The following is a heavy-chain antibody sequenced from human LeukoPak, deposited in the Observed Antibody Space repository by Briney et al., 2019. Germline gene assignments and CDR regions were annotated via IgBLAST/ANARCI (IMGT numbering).Heavy chain of an antibody. CDR2: ISSSSSTI. CDR1: GFTFSSYS. CDR3: ARGVRQQLPFLAFDY. J-gene: IGHJ4*02. Sequence: PGGSLRLSCAASGFTFSSYSMNWVRQAPWKGLEWVSYISSSSSTIYYADSVKGRFTISRDNAKNSLYLQMNSLRAEDTAVYYCARGVRQQLPFLAFDYWGQGTLVTVSS. D-gene: IGHD6-13*01. V-gene: IGHV3-48*01.